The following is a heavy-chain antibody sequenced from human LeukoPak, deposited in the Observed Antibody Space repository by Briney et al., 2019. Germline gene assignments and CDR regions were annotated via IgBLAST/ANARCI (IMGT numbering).Heavy chain of an antibody. CDR3: AWRYLEKSIMRGVIDY. CDR2: ISAYNGNT. V-gene: IGHV1-18*01. D-gene: IGHD3-10*01. CDR1: GYTFTSYG. Sequence: ASVKLSCEASGYTFTSYGISWVRQAPGQGLEWMGWISAYNGNTNYAQKLQGRVTMTTDTSTSTAYMELRSLRSDDTAVYYCAWRYLEKSIMRGVIDYWGQGTLVTVSS. J-gene: IGHJ4*02.